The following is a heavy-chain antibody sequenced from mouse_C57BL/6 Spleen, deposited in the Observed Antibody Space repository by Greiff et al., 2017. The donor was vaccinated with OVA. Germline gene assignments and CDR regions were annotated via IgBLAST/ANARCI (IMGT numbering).Heavy chain of an antibody. D-gene: IGHD1-1*01. CDR1: GYAFSSYW. V-gene: IGHV1-80*01. Sequence: QVQLKQSGAELVKPGASVKISCKASGYAFSSYWMNWVKQRPGKGLEWIGQIYPGDGDTNYNGKFKGKATLTADKSSSTAYMQLSSLTSEDSAVYFCAREGRLLRFFDYWGQGTTLTVSS. J-gene: IGHJ2*01. CDR3: AREGRLLRFFDY. CDR2: IYPGDGDT.